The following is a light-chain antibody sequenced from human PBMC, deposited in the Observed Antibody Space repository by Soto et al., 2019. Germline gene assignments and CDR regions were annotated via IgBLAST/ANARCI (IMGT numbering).Light chain of an antibody. CDR3: HQYGSSPRT. J-gene: IGKJ1*01. CDR2: GAS. V-gene: IGKV3-20*01. Sequence: EIVLTQSPGTLSLSPGERATLSCRASKSVSSSCLAWYQQKPGQAPRLLIYGASSRATGIPDRFSGSGSGTDFTLTISRLEPEDFALYYCHQYGSSPRTFGQGTKVEIK. CDR1: KSVSSSC.